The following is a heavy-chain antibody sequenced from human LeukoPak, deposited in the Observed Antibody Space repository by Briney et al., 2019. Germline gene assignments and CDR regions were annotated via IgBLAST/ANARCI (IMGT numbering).Heavy chain of an antibody. V-gene: IGHV3-48*01. CDR1: GFTFSSYS. D-gene: IGHD3-16*02. CDR2: ISSSSSTI. J-gene: IGHJ4*02. Sequence: PGGSLRLSCAASGFTFSSYSMNWVRQAPGKGLEWVSYISSSSSTIYYADSVKGRFTISRDNAKNSLYLQMNSLRAEDTAVYYCARDNGYDHYVIGSLLWGQGTLVTVSS. CDR3: ARDNGYDHYVIGSLL.